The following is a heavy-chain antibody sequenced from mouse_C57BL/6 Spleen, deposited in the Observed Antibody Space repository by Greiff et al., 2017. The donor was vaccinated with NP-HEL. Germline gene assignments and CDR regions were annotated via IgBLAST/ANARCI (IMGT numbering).Heavy chain of an antibody. CDR3: TRKITSWYFDV. V-gene: IGHV1-15*01. CDR1: GYTFTDYE. J-gene: IGHJ1*03. CDR2: IDPETGGT. Sequence: VQLQQSGAELVRPGASVTLSCKASGYTFTDYEMHWVKQTPVHGLEWIGAIDPETGGTAYNQKFKGKAILTADKSSSTAYMELRSLTSEDSAVYYCTRKITSWYFDVWGTGTTVTVSS. D-gene: IGHD1-1*01.